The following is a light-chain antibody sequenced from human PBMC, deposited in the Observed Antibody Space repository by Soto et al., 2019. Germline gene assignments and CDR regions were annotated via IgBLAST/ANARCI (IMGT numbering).Light chain of an antibody. CDR3: QEYGGVPR. V-gene: IGKV1-33*01. CDR1: QDVKTY. CDR2: DAS. J-gene: IGKJ3*01. Sequence: DMQMTQSPSSLSASVGDRVTITCQASQDVKTYLNWYQQKPGKVPKLLIYDASKLEAGVPSRFRGSGSGTDFTLTITSLQPEDTATYYCQEYGGVPRFGPWTKLNIK.